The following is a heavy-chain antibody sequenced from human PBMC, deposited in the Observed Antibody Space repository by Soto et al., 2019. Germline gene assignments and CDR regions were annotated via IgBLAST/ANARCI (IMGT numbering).Heavy chain of an antibody. Sequence: QVQLVESGGGVVQPGRSLRLSCAASGFTFSLYGMHWVRQAPGKGLEWVAVIWYDGSNKFYADSVKGRFTISRDNSKNTLYLQMNSLRDDDTAVYYCARGLRGISFYGMDVWGLGTTVIVSS. D-gene: IGHD3-16*01. CDR2: IWYDGSNK. J-gene: IGHJ6*02. CDR1: GFTFSLYG. V-gene: IGHV3-33*01. CDR3: ARGLRGISFYGMDV.